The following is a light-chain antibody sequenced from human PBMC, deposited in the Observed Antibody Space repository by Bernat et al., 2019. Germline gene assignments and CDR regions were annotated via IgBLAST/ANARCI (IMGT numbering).Light chain of an antibody. CDR2: KDS. Sequence: SYELTQPPSVSVSPGQTARITCSGDVLSKQYAYWYQQKPGQAPVLVIYKDSERPSGIPERFSGSSSVTTVTLTISGVQAEDEADYYCQSADSSGTYVVFGGGTKLTVL. V-gene: IGLV3-25*02. CDR1: VLSKQY. J-gene: IGLJ2*01. CDR3: QSADSSGTYVV.